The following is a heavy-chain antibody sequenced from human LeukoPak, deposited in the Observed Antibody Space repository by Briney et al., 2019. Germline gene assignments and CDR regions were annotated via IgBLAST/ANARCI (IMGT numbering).Heavy chain of an antibody. Sequence: GGSLRLSCAASGFTFSSYWMSWVRQAPGKGLEWVANIKQDGSEKYYVDSVKGRFTISRDNAKNSLYLQMNSLRAEDTAVYYCANTMIVVASRGAFDIWGQGTMVTVSS. V-gene: IGHV3-7*01. J-gene: IGHJ3*02. CDR1: GFTFSSYW. CDR3: ANTMIVVASRGAFDI. CDR2: IKQDGSEK. D-gene: IGHD3-22*01.